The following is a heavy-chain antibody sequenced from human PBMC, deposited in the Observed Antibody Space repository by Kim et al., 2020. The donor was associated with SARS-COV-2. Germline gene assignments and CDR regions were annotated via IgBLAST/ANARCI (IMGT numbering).Heavy chain of an antibody. D-gene: IGHD3-10*01. J-gene: IGHJ4*02. Sequence: SETLSLTCTVSGGSISSSSYYWGWIRQPPGKGLEWIGSIYYSGSTYYNPSLKSRVTISVDTSKNQFSLKLSSVTAADTAVYYCARSRGGFIWFGELAFDYWGQGTLVTVSS. V-gene: IGHV4-39*01. CDR3: ARSRGGFIWFGELAFDY. CDR2: IYYSGST. CDR1: GGSISSSSYY.